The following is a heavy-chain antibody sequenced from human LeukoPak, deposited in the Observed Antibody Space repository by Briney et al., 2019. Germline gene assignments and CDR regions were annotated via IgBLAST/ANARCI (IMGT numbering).Heavy chain of an antibody. V-gene: IGHV4-4*07. CDR3: AREEGYYYGSNYNMDV. J-gene: IGHJ6*03. Sequence: PSETLSLTCTVSGGSISSYYWSWIRQPAGKGLEWIGRIYTSGSTNYNPSLKSRVIMSVDTSKNQFSLKLSSVTAADTAVYYCAREEGYYYGSNYNMDVWGKGTTVTVSS. D-gene: IGHD3-10*01. CDR2: IYTSGST. CDR1: GGSISSYY.